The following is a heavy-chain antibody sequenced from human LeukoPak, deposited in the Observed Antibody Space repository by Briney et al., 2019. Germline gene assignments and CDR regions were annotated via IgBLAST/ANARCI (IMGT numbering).Heavy chain of an antibody. V-gene: IGHV3-30-3*01. CDR2: ISYDGSNK. CDR3: ARETHDFWSGNTDY. J-gene: IGHJ4*02. CDR1: GFTFSSYA. Sequence: PGRSLRLSCAASGFTFSSYAMHWVRQAPGKGLEWVAVISYDGSNKYYADSVKGRFTISRDNSKNTLYLQMNSLRAEDTAVYYCARETHDFWSGNTDYWGQGTLVTVSS. D-gene: IGHD3-3*01.